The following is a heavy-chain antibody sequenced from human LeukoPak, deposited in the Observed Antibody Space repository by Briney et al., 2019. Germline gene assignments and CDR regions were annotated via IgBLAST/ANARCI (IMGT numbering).Heavy chain of an antibody. CDR2: ISSSSSYI. Sequence: GGSLRLSCAASGFTFSSYSMNWVRQAPGKGLEWVSSISSSSSYIYYADSVKGRFTIPRDNAKNSLYLQMNSLRAEDTAVYYCARDAPLLYYDILTGYTTEFDYWGQGTLVTVSS. CDR1: GFTFSSYS. J-gene: IGHJ4*02. V-gene: IGHV3-21*01. D-gene: IGHD3-9*01. CDR3: ARDAPLLYYDILTGYTTEFDY.